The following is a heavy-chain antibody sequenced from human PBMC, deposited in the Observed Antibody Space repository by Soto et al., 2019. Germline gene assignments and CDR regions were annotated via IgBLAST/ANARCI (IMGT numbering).Heavy chain of an antibody. CDR2: ISAYNGNT. J-gene: IGHJ2*01. D-gene: IGHD3-3*01. CDR3: ARDRLPVWGGELRFFFQAEDGIRANVPVSAFLLNRSSDL. V-gene: IGHV1-18*01. Sequence: GLEWMGWISAYNGNTNYAQKLQGRVTMTTDTSTSTAYMELRSLRSDDTAVYYCARDRLPVWGGELRFFFQAEDGIRANVPVSAFLLNRSSDL.